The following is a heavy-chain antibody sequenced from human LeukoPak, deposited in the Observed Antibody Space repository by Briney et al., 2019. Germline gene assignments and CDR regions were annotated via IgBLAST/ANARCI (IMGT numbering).Heavy chain of an antibody. J-gene: IGHJ4*02. CDR3: ARANS. V-gene: IGHV3-21*01. CDR2: ISSSSSYI. Sequence: GESLTLTCAAAGSPFRSHRMAWAPHPPGKGPEWPSSISSSSSYISYADSVKGRFTISSDNTKNPLYLQMNTLRTEDTAVYYRARANSWGQGTLVTVSS. CDR1: GSPFRSHR.